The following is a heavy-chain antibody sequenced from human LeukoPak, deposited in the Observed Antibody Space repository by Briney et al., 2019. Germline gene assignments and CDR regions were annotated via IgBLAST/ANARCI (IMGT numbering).Heavy chain of an antibody. V-gene: IGHV3-30*18. CDR1: EFTFNNYG. Sequence: PGGSLRLSCAASEFTFNNYGMHWVRQAPGKGLEWVAVVSYDASNEYYVDSVKGRFTISRDNSENTVHLQMNSLRAEDTAVYFCAKSARTDSSDYFDFWGQGTLVTVSS. D-gene: IGHD3-22*01. J-gene: IGHJ4*02. CDR3: AKSARTDSSDYFDF. CDR2: VSYDASNE.